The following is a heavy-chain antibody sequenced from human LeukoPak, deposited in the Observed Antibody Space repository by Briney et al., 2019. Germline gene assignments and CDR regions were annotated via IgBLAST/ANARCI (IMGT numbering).Heavy chain of an antibody. Sequence: ASVKVSCKASGYTFTGYYMRWVRQAPGQGLEWMGWINPNSGGTNYAQKFQGWVTMTRDTSISTAHMELSRLRSDDTAVYYCARSAVAGTRSGFDYWGQGTLVTVSS. CDR2: INPNSGGT. CDR3: ARSAVAGTRSGFDY. J-gene: IGHJ4*02. CDR1: GYTFTGYY. V-gene: IGHV1-2*04. D-gene: IGHD6-19*01.